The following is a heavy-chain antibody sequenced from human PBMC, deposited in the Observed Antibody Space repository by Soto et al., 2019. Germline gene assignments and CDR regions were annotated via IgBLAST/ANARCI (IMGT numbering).Heavy chain of an antibody. CDR1: GCSSSKGCHY. CDR3: ARGGYYDFWSGSSFGFDP. D-gene: IGHD3-3*01. J-gene: IGHJ5*02. Sequence: TMSRTGPFSGCSSSKGCHYVRWIRQPPGKGVGWIGYICYACSTCCNPXLKSRVTISVDTSKNQFSLKLSSVTAADTAVYYCARGGYYDFWSGSSFGFDPWGQGPLVTVSS. CDR2: ICYACST. V-gene: IGHV4-30-4*08.